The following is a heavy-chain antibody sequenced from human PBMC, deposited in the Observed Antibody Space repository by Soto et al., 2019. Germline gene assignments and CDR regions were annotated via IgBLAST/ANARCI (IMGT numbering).Heavy chain of an antibody. CDR2: IYSGGST. Sequence: GGSLRLSCAASGFTVSSNYMSWVRQAPGKGLEWVSVIYSGGSTYYADSVKGRFTISRDNSKNTLYLQMNSLRAEDTAVYYCAGQLTPYYYYYYMDVWGKGTTVTVSS. D-gene: IGHD3-16*01. CDR1: GFTVSSNY. CDR3: AGQLTPYYYYYYMDV. V-gene: IGHV3-66*04. J-gene: IGHJ6*03.